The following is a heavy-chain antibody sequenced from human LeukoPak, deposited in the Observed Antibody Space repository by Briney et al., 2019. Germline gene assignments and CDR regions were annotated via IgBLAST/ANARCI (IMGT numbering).Heavy chain of an antibody. CDR3: ARAAYYYASSGYYPV. Sequence: SETLSLTCTVSGGSISNYYWSWIRQPPGKGLEWIGYIYYSGSTNYNPSLKSRVTISVDTSKNQFSLKLSSVTAADTAVYYCARAAYYYASSGYYPVWGQGTLVTVSS. CDR1: GGSISNYY. D-gene: IGHD3-22*01. V-gene: IGHV4-59*01. CDR2: IYYSGST. J-gene: IGHJ4*02.